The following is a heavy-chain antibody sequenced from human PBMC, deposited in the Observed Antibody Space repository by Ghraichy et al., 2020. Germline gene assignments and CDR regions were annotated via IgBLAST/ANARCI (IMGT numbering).Heavy chain of an antibody. V-gene: IGHV4-34*01. Sequence: SETLSLTCAVYGGSFSGYYWSWIRQPPGKGLEWIGEINHSGSTNYNPSLKSRVTISVDTSKNQFSLKLSSVTAADTAVYYCARGGRTYYYYYYGMDVWGQGTTVTVSS. CDR2: INHSGST. J-gene: IGHJ6*02. CDR1: GGSFSGYY. D-gene: IGHD2-2*01. CDR3: ARGGRTYYYYYYGMDV.